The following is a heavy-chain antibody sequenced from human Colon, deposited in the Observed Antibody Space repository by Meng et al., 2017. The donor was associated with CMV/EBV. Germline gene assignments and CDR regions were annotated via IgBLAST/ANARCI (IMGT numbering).Heavy chain of an antibody. V-gene: IGHV3-72*01. CDR2: IRNKPRGYTT. D-gene: IGHD3-10*01. Sequence: AASGFTLSDVYMDWVRLAPGKGLEWVGRIRNKPRGYTTEYAASVKGRFTISRDDSWNSLYLQMNSLKIEDTAVYYCASSGSYSPFDFWGQGTLVTVSS. CDR3: ASSGSYSPFDF. J-gene: IGHJ4*02. CDR1: GFTLSDVY.